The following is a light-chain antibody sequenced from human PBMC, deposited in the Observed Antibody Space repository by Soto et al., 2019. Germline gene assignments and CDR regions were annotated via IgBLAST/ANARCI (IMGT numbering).Light chain of an antibody. Sequence: DLQSPQSPYTLSASVGDRAPITCRASQSISSWLAWDQQTPGKAPKLLIYDASSLESGVPSRFSGSGSWTEFTLTISSLQPDDFATYYCQQYNSYWTVGQGTKVDIK. CDR3: QQYNSYWT. CDR1: QSISSW. CDR2: DAS. J-gene: IGKJ1*01. V-gene: IGKV1-5*01.